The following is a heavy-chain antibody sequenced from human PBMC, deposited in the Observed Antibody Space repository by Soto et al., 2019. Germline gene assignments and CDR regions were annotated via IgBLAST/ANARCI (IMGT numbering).Heavy chain of an antibody. Sequence: DVQLLESGGGLVQPGGSLRLSCGGSGFTFSRFGMSWVRQAPGKGLEWVSSISGGGNPTYYSDSVKGRFTISRDSDYNTLYLQMSSLRTEDTAVYYCAKDITYDSSAYDSWGQGTLVTVSS. J-gene: IGHJ4*02. D-gene: IGHD3-22*01. CDR3: AKDITYDSSAYDS. CDR1: GFTFSRFG. V-gene: IGHV3-23*01. CDR2: ISGGGNPT.